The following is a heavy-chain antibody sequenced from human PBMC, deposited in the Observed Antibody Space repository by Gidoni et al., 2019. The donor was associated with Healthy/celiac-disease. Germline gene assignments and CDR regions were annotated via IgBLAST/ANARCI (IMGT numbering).Heavy chain of an antibody. CDR1: GGSISSYY. Sequence: QVQLQESGPGLVKPSETLSLTCTVSGGSISSYYWSWIRQPPGKGLEWIGYIYYSGSTNYNPSRKSRVTISVDTSKNQFSLKLSSVTAADTAVYYCAREGWATGAQYYYYGMDVWGQGTTVTVSS. J-gene: IGHJ6*02. V-gene: IGHV4-59*01. CDR2: IYYSGST. CDR3: AREGWATGAQYYYYGMDV. D-gene: IGHD6-19*01.